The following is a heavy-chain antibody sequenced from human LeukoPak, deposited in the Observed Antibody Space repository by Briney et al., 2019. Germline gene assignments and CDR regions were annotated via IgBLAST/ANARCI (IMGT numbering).Heavy chain of an antibody. CDR1: GYTFTIYY. CDR2: INPSGGST. CDR3: ARGRSQMDV. Sequence: ASVKVSCKASGYTFTIYYIHWVRQAPGQGLGWMGIINPSGGSTTYAQNFQGRVTMTRDTSTSTVYMELGRLRSEDTAVYYCARGRSQMDVWGQGTTVTVSS. V-gene: IGHV1-46*01. J-gene: IGHJ6*02.